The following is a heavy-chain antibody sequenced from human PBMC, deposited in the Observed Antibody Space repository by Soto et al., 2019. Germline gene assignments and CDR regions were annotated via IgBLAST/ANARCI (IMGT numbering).Heavy chain of an antibody. J-gene: IGHJ6*02. CDR2: ISSSGSTI. CDR3: ARDRWYYDFWSGSQPDSYYYYGIDV. V-gene: IGHV3-48*03. Sequence: GSLRLSCAASGFTFSSYEMNWVRQAPGKGLEWVSYISSSGSTIYYADSVKGRFTISRDNAKNSLYLQMNSLRAEDTAVYYCARDRWYYDFWSGSQPDSYYYYGIDVWGQGTTVTVSS. D-gene: IGHD3-3*01. CDR1: GFTFSSYE.